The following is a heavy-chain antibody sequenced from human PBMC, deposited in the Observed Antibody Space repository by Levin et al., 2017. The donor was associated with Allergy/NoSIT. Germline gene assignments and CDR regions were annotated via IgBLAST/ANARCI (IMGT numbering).Heavy chain of an antibody. D-gene: IGHD2-2*01. CDR3: ARGHFIVVVPAAKAYYGMDV. J-gene: IGHJ6*02. V-gene: IGHV4-34*01. CDR1: GGSFSGYY. CDR2: INHSGST. Sequence: PSETLSLTCAVYGGSFSGYYWSWIRQPPGKGLEWIGEINHSGSTNYNPSLKSRVTISVDTSKNQFSLKLSSVTAADTAVYYCARGHFIVVVPAAKAYYGMDVWGQGTTVTVSS.